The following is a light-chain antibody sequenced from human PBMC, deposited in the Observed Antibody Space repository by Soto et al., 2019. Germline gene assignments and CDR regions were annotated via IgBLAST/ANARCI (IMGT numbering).Light chain of an antibody. CDR2: GAS. CDR3: HQYGSSPPVT. Sequence: EIVVTQSPATLSVSPGGRATLSCRASQSISDTLAWYQQKPGQAPRLLIHGASTRATGFPARFSGSGSGTDFTLTISRLEPEDFAMYYCHQYGSSPPVTFGQGTRLEIK. J-gene: IGKJ5*01. CDR1: QSISDT. V-gene: IGKV3-20*01.